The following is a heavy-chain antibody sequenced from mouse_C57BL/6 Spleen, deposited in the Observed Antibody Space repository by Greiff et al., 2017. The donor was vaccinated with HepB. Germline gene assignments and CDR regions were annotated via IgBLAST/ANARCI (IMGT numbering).Heavy chain of an antibody. V-gene: IGHV5-17*01. D-gene: IGHD2-3*01. CDR3: ARPPYDGYYGFDY. CDR2: ISSGSSTI. Sequence: EVHLVESGGGLVKPGGSLKLSCAASGFTFSDYGMHWVRQAPEKGLEWVAYISSGSSTIYYADTVKGRFTISRDNAKNTLFLQMTSLRSEDTAMYYCARPPYDGYYGFDYWGQGTTLTVSS. CDR1: GFTFSDYG. J-gene: IGHJ2*01.